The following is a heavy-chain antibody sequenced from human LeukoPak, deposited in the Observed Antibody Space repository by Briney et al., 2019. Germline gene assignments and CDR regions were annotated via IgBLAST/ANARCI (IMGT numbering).Heavy chain of an antibody. CDR3: AHWNSLGTARGGGFDY. V-gene: IGHV2-5*01. D-gene: IGHD1-7*01. CDR2: IYWNDDK. Sequence: ESGPTLVKPTQTLTLTCTFSGFSLSTSGVGVGWIRQPPGKALEWLALIYWNDDKRYSPSLKSSLTITKDTSKNQVVLTMTNMDPVDTATYYCAHWNSLGTARGGGFDYWGQGTLVTVSS. CDR1: GFSLSTSGVG. J-gene: IGHJ4*02.